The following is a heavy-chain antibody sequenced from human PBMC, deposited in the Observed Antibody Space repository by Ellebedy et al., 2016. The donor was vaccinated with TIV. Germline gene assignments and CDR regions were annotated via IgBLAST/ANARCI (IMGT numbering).Heavy chain of an antibody. Sequence: ASVKVSCKASGYSFSDYYMHWVRQAPGQGLEWMGWINPSSGGTNYAQKFQGRVTMTSDTSISTAYMELSRLRSDDTAVYYCARGPSYRWNDAYYFDYWGQGTLVAVSS. CDR3: ARGPSYRWNDAYYFDY. CDR1: GYSFSDYY. V-gene: IGHV1-2*02. D-gene: IGHD1-1*01. J-gene: IGHJ4*02. CDR2: INPSSGGT.